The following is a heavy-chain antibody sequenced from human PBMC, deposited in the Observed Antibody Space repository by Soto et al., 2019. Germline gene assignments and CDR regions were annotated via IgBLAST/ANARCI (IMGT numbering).Heavy chain of an antibody. D-gene: IGHD1-26*01. V-gene: IGHV3-30-3*01. Sequence: QVQLVESGGGVVQPGRSLRLSCAASGFTFSIYTMHWVRQAPGKGLEGVSIISYDGINKNYADSVKGRFTISRDNSKNTIYLLMNSLRAEDTAVYYCAGDREPGTYGRAFDYWGQGTLVTVST. CDR3: AGDREPGTYGRAFDY. CDR1: GFTFSIYT. CDR2: ISYDGINK. J-gene: IGHJ4*02.